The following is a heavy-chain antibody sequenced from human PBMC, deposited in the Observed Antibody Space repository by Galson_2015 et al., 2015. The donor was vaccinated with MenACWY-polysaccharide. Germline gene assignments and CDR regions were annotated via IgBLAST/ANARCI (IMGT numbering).Heavy chain of an antibody. V-gene: IGHV3-66*01. J-gene: IGHJ3*01. CDR3: VGYSACES. D-gene: IGHD5-12*01. CDR2: IYSGGST. Sequence: SLRLSCAASGFTVSNNYMSWVRQAPGKGLEWVSLIYSGGSTRYADSVKDRFTISRDNFKNTLYLQMNGLRAEDTAVYYCVGYSACESWGQGTMVTVSS. CDR1: GFTVSNNY.